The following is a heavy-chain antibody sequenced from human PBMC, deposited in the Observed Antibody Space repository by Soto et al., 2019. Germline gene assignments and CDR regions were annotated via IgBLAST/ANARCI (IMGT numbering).Heavy chain of an antibody. J-gene: IGHJ6*02. V-gene: IGHV1-69*13. D-gene: IGHD5-18*01. CDR2: IIPIFGTA. Sequence: SVKVSCKASGGSFSSYAISWVRQAPGQGLEWMGGIIPIFGTANYAQKFQGRVTITADESTSTAYMELSSLRSEDTAGYYCANPHGGYSYGSTGYYGMDVWGQGTTVTVSS. CDR3: ANPHGGYSYGSTGYYGMDV. CDR1: GGSFSSYA.